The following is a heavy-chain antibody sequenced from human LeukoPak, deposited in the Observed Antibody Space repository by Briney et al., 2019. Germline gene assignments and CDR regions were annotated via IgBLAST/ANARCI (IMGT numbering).Heavy chain of an antibody. CDR3: ARHAVHAGGYDTEGDYFDY. CDR1: GGSISSSSYY. J-gene: IGHJ4*02. D-gene: IGHD1-1*01. CDR2: IYYSGST. V-gene: IGHV4-39*01. Sequence: PSETLSLTCTVSGGSISSSSYYWGWIRQPPGKGLEWIGRIYYSGSTYYNPSLKSRVTISVDTSKNQFSLKLSSVTAADTAVYYCARHAVHAGGYDTEGDYFDYWGQGTLVTVSS.